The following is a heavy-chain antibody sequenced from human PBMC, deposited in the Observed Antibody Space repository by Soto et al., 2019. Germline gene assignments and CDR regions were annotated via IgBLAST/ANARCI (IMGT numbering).Heavy chain of an antibody. CDR3: AKERDYYYDR. D-gene: IGHD3-22*01. J-gene: IGHJ4*02. V-gene: IGHV3-30*18. CDR1: GFTFSSYG. Sequence: QVQLVESGGGVVQPGRSLRLSCAASGFTFSSYGMHWVRQAPGKGLEWVAVISYDGSNKYYADSVKGRFTISRDNSKNTLYLQMNSLRAEETAVYYCAKERDYYYDRWGQGTLVTVSS. CDR2: ISYDGSNK.